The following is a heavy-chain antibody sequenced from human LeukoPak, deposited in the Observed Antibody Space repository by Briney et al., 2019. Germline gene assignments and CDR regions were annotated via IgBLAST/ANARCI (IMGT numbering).Heavy chain of an antibody. V-gene: IGHV4-31*03. J-gene: IGHJ4*02. CDR1: GGSISRGDYY. CDR2: IHYSGST. CDR3: ARVIGYDQLDY. D-gene: IGHD5-12*01. Sequence: PSQTLSLTCSVSGGSISRGDYYRSWIRQHPGKGLEWIGYIHYSGSTYYNPPLKSRVSISVSTSNNRFSLQLSSVTAADTAVYYCARVIGYDQLDYWGQGTLVTVSS.